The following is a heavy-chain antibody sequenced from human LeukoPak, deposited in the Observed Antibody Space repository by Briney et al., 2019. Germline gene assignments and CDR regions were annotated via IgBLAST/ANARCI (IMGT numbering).Heavy chain of an antibody. J-gene: IGHJ4*02. Sequence: KPGGSLRLSCAASGFTFSSYSMNWVRQAPGKGLEWVSAISSSSSYIYYADSVKGRFTISRDNAKNPLYLQMNSLRAEDTAVYYCARARWVGGHDLFDYWGQGTLVTVSS. CDR1: GFTFSSYS. D-gene: IGHD5-12*01. CDR2: ISSSSSYI. V-gene: IGHV3-21*01. CDR3: ARARWVGGHDLFDY.